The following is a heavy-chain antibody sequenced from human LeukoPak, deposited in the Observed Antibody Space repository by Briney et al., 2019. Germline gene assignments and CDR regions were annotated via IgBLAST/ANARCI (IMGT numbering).Heavy chain of an antibody. V-gene: IGHV4-39*07. Sequence: GSLRLSCAASGFTFSSYAMSWIRQPPGKGLEWIGSIYYSGSTYYNPSLKSRVTISVDTSKNQFSLKLSSVTAADTAVYYCAREESYWGQGTLVTVSS. CDR3: AREESY. J-gene: IGHJ4*02. CDR1: GFTFSSYA. CDR2: IYYSGST.